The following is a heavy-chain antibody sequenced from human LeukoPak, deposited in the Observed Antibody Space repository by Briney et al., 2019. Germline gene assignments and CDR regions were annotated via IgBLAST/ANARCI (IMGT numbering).Heavy chain of an antibody. V-gene: IGHV1-18*01. CDR1: GYTFTSYG. J-gene: IGHJ3*02. Sequence: ASVKVSCKASGYTFTSYGISWVRQAPGQGLEWMGWISAYNGNTNYAQKLQGRVTMTTDTSTSTAYMELRSLRSDDTAVYYCARVREWEPPSDAFYIWGQGTMVTVSS. CDR2: ISAYNGNT. CDR3: ARVREWEPPSDAFYI. D-gene: IGHD1-26*01.